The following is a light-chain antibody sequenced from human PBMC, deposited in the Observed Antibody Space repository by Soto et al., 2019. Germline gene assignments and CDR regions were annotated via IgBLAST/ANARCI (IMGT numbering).Light chain of an antibody. J-gene: IGKJ1*01. CDR1: YSLIHSDGDTY. V-gene: IGKV2-30*02. Sequence: DVVMTQSPLSLPVTLGQPASISCRSSYSLIHSDGDTYLNWFHQRPGQSPRRLIYEVSNRDSGVPDRFSGNRSGPDFTLRVSRVEAGDVGSYCGLRGTHWPWTFGQGPEV. CDR2: EVS. CDR3: LRGTHWPWT.